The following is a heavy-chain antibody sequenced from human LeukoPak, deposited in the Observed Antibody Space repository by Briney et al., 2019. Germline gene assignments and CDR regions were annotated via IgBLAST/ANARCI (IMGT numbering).Heavy chain of an antibody. J-gene: IGHJ3*02. CDR2: IKSDGRET. CDR1: GFTFSSYA. D-gene: IGHD1-1*01. V-gene: IGHV3-74*01. CDR3: ASYNWGSASDM. Sequence: GGSLRLSCAASGFTFSSYAMSWVRQAPGKGLLWVSGIKSDGRETRYVDSVRGRFTISRDNAKNTLYLQMNSLRAEDTAVYYCASYNWGSASDMWGQGTMVTVSS.